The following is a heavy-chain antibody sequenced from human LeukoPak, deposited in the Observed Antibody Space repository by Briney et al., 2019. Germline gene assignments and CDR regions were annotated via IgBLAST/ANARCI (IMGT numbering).Heavy chain of an antibody. J-gene: IGHJ6*02. V-gene: IGHV4-59*01. Sequence: SETLSLTCTVSGGSISSYYWSWIRQPPGKGLEWIGYIHYSGSTNYNPSLKSRVTISVGTSKNQFSLKLTSVTAADAAVYYCARELGATVVNYGMDVWGQGTTVTVSS. CDR3: ARELGATVVNYGMDV. CDR2: IHYSGST. D-gene: IGHD4-23*01. CDR1: GGSISSYY.